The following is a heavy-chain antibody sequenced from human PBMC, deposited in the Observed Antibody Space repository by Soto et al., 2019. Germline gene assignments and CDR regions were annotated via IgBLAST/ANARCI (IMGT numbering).Heavy chain of an antibody. D-gene: IGHD3-10*01. J-gene: IGHJ6*02. CDR2: VSAGGDMT. Sequence: DVHLLESGGDLVQPGWSLRLSCAASGFTFSSYAMSWVRQAPGTGLEWVSSVSAGGDMTYYSDSVKGRFTISRDNSNNSLFLQMNRLRAEDTALYYCARGDHGGSGSTASYYYSGLDVWGQGTTVTVSS. V-gene: IGHV3-23*01. CDR3: ARGDHGGSGSTASYYYSGLDV. CDR1: GFTFSSYA.